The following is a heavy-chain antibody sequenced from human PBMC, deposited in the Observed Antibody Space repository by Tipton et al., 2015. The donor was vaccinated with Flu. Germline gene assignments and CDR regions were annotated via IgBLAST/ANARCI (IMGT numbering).Heavy chain of an antibody. V-gene: IGHV4-39*07. CDR1: GDSISSSTYY. D-gene: IGHD3-9*01. J-gene: IGHJ4*02. Sequence: TLSLTCTVSGDSISSSTYYWGWIRQPPGKGLEWIGSIYYSGSTYYNPSLKSRVTISVDTSKNQFSLKLSSVTAADTAVYYCARSITIFHPPQSIDSWGQGTLVTVSS. CDR3: ARSITIFHPPQSIDS. CDR2: IYYSGST.